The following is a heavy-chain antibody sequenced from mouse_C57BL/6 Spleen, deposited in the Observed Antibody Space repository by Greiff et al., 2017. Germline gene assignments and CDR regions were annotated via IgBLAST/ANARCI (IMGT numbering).Heavy chain of an antibody. CDR2: INPYNGGT. CDR3: ARRGLGYYYFDY. J-gene: IGHJ2*01. Sequence: EVQLQQSGPVLVKPGASVKMSCKASGYTFTDYYMNWVKQSHGKSLEWIGVINPYNGGTSYNQKFKGKATLTVDKSSSTAYMELNSLTSEDSAVYYCARRGLGYYYFDYWGQGTTLTVSS. V-gene: IGHV1-19*01. CDR1: GYTFTDYY. D-gene: IGHD2-3*01.